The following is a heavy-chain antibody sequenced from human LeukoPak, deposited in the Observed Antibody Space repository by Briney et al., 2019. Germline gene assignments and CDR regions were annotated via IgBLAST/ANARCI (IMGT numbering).Heavy chain of an antibody. CDR3: ARGPLYGDYYCDF. Sequence: ASVKVSCKASNYTFSDCTINWVRQAPGQGLEWMGWISPKNGDTNPAQRFQGRVTMTTETSTTTAYMDLRNLTSDDTAVYFCARGPLYGDYYCDFWGQGTLVTVSS. CDR1: NYTFSDCT. J-gene: IGHJ4*02. V-gene: IGHV1-18*01. CDR2: ISPKNGDT. D-gene: IGHD4-17*01.